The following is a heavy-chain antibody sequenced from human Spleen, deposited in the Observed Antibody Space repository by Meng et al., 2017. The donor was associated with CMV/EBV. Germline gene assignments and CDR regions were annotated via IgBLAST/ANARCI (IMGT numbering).Heavy chain of an antibody. CDR2: IIPILGKA. J-gene: IGHJ4*02. CDR3: ARDGDGGYDWGHDY. Sequence: SVKVSCKASGGTFSSYDISWVRQAPGQGLEWMGGIIPILGKANYAQKFQGRVTITADKSTSTAYMELSSLRSEDTAVYYCARDGDGGYDWGHDYWGQGTLVTVSS. D-gene: IGHD5-12*01. CDR1: GGTFSSYD. V-gene: IGHV1-69*10.